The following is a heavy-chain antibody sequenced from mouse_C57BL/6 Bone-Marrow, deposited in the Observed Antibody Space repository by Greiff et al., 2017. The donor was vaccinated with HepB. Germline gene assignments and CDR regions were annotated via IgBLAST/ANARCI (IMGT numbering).Heavy chain of an antibody. J-gene: IGHJ2*01. CDR3: ARGCGDDSYYFGY. CDR2: ISNGGGST. Sequence: EVKLVESGGGLVQPGGSLKLSCAASGFTFSDYYMYWVRQTPEKRLEWVAYISNGGGSTYYPDTVKGRFTISRDNAKNTLYLQMSRLKSEDTAMYYCARGCGDDSYYFGYWGQGTTLTVSS. V-gene: IGHV5-12*01. CDR1: GFTFSDYY. D-gene: IGHD2-2*01.